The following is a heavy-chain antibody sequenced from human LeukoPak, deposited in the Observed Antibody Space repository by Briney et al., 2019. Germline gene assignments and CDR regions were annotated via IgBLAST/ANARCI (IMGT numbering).Heavy chain of an antibody. J-gene: IGHJ4*02. CDR2: ISGTSTTI. D-gene: IGHD1-26*01. CDR3: ATSGNYRFDY. V-gene: IGHV3-48*01. Sequence: GGSLRLSCAGSGFRFSSYRMNWVRQSPGKGLEWVSFISGTSTTIDYADSVKGRFTITRDNAQNSLHLQMNSLRGEDTAVYYCATSGNYRFDYWGQGTLVTVSS. CDR1: GFRFSSYR.